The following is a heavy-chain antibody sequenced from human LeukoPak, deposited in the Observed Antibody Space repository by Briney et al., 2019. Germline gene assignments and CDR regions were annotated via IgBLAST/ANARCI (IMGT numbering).Heavy chain of an antibody. D-gene: IGHD1/OR15-1a*01. Sequence: SETLSLTCTVSGGSISSSSYYWGWIRQPPGKGLEWIGSIYYSGSTYYNPSLKSRVTISVDTSKNQFSLKLSSVTAADTAVYFCVRDLEHFDIDYWGQGALVTVSS. CDR2: IYYSGST. CDR1: GGSISSSSYY. CDR3: VRDLEHFDIDY. V-gene: IGHV4-39*07. J-gene: IGHJ4*02.